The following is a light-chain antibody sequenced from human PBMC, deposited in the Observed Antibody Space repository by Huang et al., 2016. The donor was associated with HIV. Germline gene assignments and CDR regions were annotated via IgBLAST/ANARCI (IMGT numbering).Light chain of an antibody. J-gene: IGKJ1*01. CDR3: QQVDSYPRT. CDR2: AAS. Sequence: IQLTQSPSSLSASVGDRVTITCRASRDIKTYLAWFHPRPGRAPKFLIFAASFLESGVPARFSGSGSGTDFTLTINGLQPEDFGTYYCQQVDSYPRTFGQGTNVDVK. V-gene: IGKV1-9*01. CDR1: RDIKTY.